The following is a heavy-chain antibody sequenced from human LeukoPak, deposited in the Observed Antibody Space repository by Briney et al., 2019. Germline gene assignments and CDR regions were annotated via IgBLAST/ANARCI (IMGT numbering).Heavy chain of an antibody. Sequence: GESLKISCKGSGYSFTSYWIGWVRQMPGKGLEWMGIIYPGDSDTRYSPSLQGQVTISADKSISTAYLQWSSLTASDTAMYYCARLAPDCSSTSCYQGWFDPWGQGTLVTVSS. V-gene: IGHV5-51*01. CDR3: ARLAPDCSSTSCYQGWFDP. J-gene: IGHJ5*02. D-gene: IGHD2-2*01. CDR2: IYPGDSDT. CDR1: GYSFTSYW.